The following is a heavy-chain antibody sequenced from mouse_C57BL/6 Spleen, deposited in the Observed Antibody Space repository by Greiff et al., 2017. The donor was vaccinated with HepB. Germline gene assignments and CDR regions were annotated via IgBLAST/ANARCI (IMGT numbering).Heavy chain of an antibody. J-gene: IGHJ2*01. CDR3: ARSGDYDYDEFDY. V-gene: IGHV1-82*01. CDR2: IYPGDGDT. D-gene: IGHD2-4*01. CDR1: GYAFSSSW. Sequence: VQLQESGPELVKPGASVKISCKASGYAFSSSWMNWVKQRPGKGLEWIGRIYPGDGDTNYNGKFKGKATLTADKSSSTAYMQLSSLTSEDSAVYFCARSGDYDYDEFDYWGQGTTLTVSS.